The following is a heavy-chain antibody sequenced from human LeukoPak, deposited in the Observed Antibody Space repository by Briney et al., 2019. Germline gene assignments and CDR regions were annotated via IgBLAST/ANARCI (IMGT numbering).Heavy chain of an antibody. D-gene: IGHD2-2*01. CDR2: ISGSGGST. CDR3: AKLLCGRYCSSTSCTVKRGGSCYYIDY. V-gene: IGHV3-23*01. J-gene: IGHJ4*02. CDR1: GFTFSSYA. Sequence: PGGSLRLSCAASGFTFSSYAMSWVRQAPGKGLEWVSAISGSGGSTYYADSVKGRFTISRDNSKNTLYLQMNSLRAEDTAVYYCAKLLCGRYCSSTSCTVKRGGSCYYIDYWGQGTLVTVSS.